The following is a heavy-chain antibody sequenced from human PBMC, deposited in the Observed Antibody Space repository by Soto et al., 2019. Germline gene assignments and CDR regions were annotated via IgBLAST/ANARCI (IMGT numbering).Heavy chain of an antibody. D-gene: IGHD7-27*01. CDR2: ISSSSSVI. V-gene: IGHV3-48*01. Sequence: EVQLVESGGGLVQPGGSLRLSCATSGFILCDCAMNWVRQAPGKGLEWVSYISSSSSVIDYADSVKGRFTVSRDNARNSLYLQMNSLRAEDTAVYYCARDLSWGSNWYYYMDVWGKGTTVTVSS. CDR1: GFILCDCA. J-gene: IGHJ6*03. CDR3: ARDLSWGSNWYYYMDV.